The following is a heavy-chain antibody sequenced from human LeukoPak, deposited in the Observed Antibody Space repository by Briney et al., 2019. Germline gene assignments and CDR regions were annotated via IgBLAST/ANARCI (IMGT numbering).Heavy chain of an antibody. J-gene: IGHJ4*02. CDR1: GGAISSDSYY. CDR2: INYSGST. Sequence: SETLSLTCTLSGGAISSDSYYRGWIRQPPGKGLEWIASINYSGSTYYNPSLNSRATISVDTSKTQFSLRLSSVTAADTAVYYCARLSDFWGQGILVTVSS. V-gene: IGHV4-39*01. CDR3: ARLSDF.